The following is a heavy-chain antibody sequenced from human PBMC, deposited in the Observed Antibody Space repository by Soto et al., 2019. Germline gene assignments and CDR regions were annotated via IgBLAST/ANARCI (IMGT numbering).Heavy chain of an antibody. D-gene: IGHD5-18*01. CDR2: IDVANGYT. CDR3: VKDGWVTTWRLGP. V-gene: IGHV1-3*01. CDR1: GFTFTDYG. Sequence: QVQLVQSGAEVKKPGASVKVSCKASGFTFTDYGLHWVRQAPGQRLEWMGWIDVANGYTKYSQKFQDRVIITRDTSASTGYMELSSLRSEDTAVYYCVKDGWVTTWRLGPWGQGALVTVSS. J-gene: IGHJ5*02.